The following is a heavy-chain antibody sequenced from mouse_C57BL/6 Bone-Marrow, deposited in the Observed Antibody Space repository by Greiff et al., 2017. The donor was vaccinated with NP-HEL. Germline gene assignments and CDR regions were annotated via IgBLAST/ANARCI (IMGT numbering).Heavy chain of an antibody. V-gene: IGHV5-16*01. CDR3: AREGGLRRLTYAMDY. CDR2: INYDGSST. J-gene: IGHJ4*01. Sequence: EVMLVESEGGLVQPGSSMKLSCTASGFTFSDYYMAWVRQVPEKGLEWVANINYDGSSTYYLDSLKSRFIISRDNAKNILYLQMSSLKSEDTATYYCAREGGLRRLTYAMDYWGQGTSVTVSS. D-gene: IGHD2-4*01. CDR1: GFTFSDYY.